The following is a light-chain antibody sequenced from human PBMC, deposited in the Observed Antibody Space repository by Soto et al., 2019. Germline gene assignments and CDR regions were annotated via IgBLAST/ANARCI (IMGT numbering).Light chain of an antibody. CDR3: QTWDTGGDAV. CDR1: SGHSAYA. Sequence: QPVLTQSPSASASLGASVKLTCTLSSGHSAYAIAWHQQQPEKGPRYLMKLNSDGRHSKGDGIPDRFSGTSSGAERYLTISSLQSEDEADYYCQTWDTGGDAVFGGRTKLTVL. CDR2: LNSDGRH. V-gene: IGLV4-69*01. J-gene: IGLJ2*01.